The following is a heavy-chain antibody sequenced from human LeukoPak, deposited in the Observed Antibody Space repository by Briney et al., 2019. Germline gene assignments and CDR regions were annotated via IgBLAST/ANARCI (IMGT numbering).Heavy chain of an antibody. V-gene: IGHV4-59*01. Sequence: SETLSLTCTVSGGSISSYYWSWIRQPPGKGLEWIGYIYYSGSTNYNPSLKSRVTISADTSKNQFSLKLSSVTAADTAVYYCARGGQQLVLDYWGQGTLVTVSS. CDR3: ARGGQQLVLDY. D-gene: IGHD6-13*01. CDR2: IYYSGST. CDR1: GGSISSYY. J-gene: IGHJ4*02.